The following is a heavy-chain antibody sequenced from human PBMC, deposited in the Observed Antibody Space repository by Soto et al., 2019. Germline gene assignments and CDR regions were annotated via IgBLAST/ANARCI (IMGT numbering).Heavy chain of an antibody. CDR3: ATTPSGYDSVSQISYYYYYYYMDV. Sequence: SETLSLTCTVSGGSISSSSYYWGWIRQPPGKGLEWIGSIYYSGSTYYNPSLKSRVTISVDTSKNQFSLKLSSVTAADTAVYYCATTPSGYDSVSQISYYYYYYYMDVWGKGTTVTVSS. CDR2: IYYSGST. CDR1: GGSISSSSYY. D-gene: IGHD5-12*01. V-gene: IGHV4-39*01. J-gene: IGHJ6*03.